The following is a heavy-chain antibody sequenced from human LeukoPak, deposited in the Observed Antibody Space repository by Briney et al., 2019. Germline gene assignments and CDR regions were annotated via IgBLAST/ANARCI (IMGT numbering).Heavy chain of an antibody. V-gene: IGHV3-74*01. CDR1: GFTFSKYW. D-gene: IGHD6-19*01. J-gene: IGHJ4*02. CDR3: ATKQWLAPPPDS. Sequence: PGGSLRLSCAASGFTFSKYWMLSVRQAPGKGLESVSRINTDRTVTTYADSVKGRFTVSLDNADNTMFLQMNSVRDEDTAVYYCATKQWLAPPPDSWGQGTPVSVSS. CDR2: INTDRTVT.